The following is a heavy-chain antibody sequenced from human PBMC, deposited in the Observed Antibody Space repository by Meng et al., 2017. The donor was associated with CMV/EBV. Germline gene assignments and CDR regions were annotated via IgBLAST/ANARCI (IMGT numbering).Heavy chain of an antibody. CDR3: ARNQPSRGWSHEDY. CDR1: GGTISSDA. D-gene: IGHD2-15*01. CDR2: IIPIFGTA. V-gene: IGHV1-69*12. Sequence: QGELVQSGAGVEKPGSSVKVACKASGGTISSDAISGVRQAPGQGLEWMGGIIPIFGTANYAQKFQGRVTITADESTSTAYMELSSLRSEDTAVYYCARNQPSRGWSHEDYWGQGTLVTVSS. J-gene: IGHJ4*02.